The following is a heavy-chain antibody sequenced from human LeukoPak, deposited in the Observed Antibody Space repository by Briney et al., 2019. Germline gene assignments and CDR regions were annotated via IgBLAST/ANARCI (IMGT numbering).Heavy chain of an antibody. CDR3: ARLSVIPPNDAFDL. Sequence: SETLTLTCTVSGGFISSSSYYWGWIRQPPGKGLEWIGSIFYSGNTHYSPSLKSRVTISLDTSKTQFSLRLSSVTAADTAVYYCARLSVIPPNDAFDLWGQGTMVTVSS. J-gene: IGHJ3*01. V-gene: IGHV4-39*07. D-gene: IGHD2-2*01. CDR1: GGFISSSSYY. CDR2: IFYSGNT.